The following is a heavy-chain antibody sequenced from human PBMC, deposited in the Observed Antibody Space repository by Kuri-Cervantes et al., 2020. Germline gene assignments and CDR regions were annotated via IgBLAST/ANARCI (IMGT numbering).Heavy chain of an antibody. D-gene: IGHD2-8*02. Sequence: SVKVSCKASGGTFSSYAISWVRQAPGQGLEWMGGIIPIFGTANYAQKFQGRVTITADKSTSTAYMELSSLRAEDTALYYCAKAGYCTGGVCYRTKSGEGAFDIWGQGTMVTVSS. V-gene: IGHV1-69*06. CDR1: GGTFSSYA. CDR3: AKAGYCTGGVCYRTKSGEGAFDI. J-gene: IGHJ3*02. CDR2: IIPIFGTA.